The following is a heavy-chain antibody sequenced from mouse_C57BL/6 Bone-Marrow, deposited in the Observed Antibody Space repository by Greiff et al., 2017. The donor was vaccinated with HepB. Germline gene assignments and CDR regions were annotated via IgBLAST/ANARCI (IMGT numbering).Heavy chain of an antibody. CDR1: GFTFSSYG. J-gene: IGHJ1*03. CDR3: ARYYDGSSQYFDV. Sequence: EVKVVESGGDLVKPGGSLKLSCAASGFTFSSYGMSWVRQTPDKRLEWVATISSGGSYTYYPDSVKGRFTISRDNAKNTLYLQMSSLKSEDTAMYYCARYYDGSSQYFDVWGTGTTVTVSS. D-gene: IGHD1-1*01. CDR2: ISSGGSYT. V-gene: IGHV5-6*01.